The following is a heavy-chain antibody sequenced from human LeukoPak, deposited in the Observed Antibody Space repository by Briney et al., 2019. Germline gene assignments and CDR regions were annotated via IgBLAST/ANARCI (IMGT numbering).Heavy chain of an antibody. J-gene: IGHJ4*02. Sequence: GGSLRLSCAASGFTFDDYAMHWVRPAPGKGLEWVSGFSWNSGSIGYADSVKGRFTISRDNDKNSLYLQMNSLRAEETAVYYCARVFWTGVEYWGQGALVTVSS. D-gene: IGHD3/OR15-3a*01. CDR1: GFTFDDYA. CDR2: FSWNSGSI. V-gene: IGHV3-9*01. CDR3: ARVFWTGVEY.